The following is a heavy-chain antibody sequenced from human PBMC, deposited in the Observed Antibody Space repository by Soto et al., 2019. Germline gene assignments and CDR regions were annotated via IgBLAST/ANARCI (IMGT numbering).Heavy chain of an antibody. CDR3: ARGKYSGDDSSFDY. D-gene: IGHD5-12*01. CDR1: RFTVSSNY. Sequence: GWSLRLCCASSRFTVSSNYMSWVRQAPGKGLEWVSVIYSGGSTYYADSVKGRFTTSRDNSKNTLYLQMNSLRAEDTAVYYCARGKYSGDDSSFDYWGHGTLVTVSP. CDR2: IYSGGST. J-gene: IGHJ4*01. V-gene: IGHV3-66*01.